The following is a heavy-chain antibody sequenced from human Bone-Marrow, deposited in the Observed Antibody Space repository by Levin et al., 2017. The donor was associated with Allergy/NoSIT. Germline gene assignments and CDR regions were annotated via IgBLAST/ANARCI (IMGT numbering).Heavy chain of an antibody. V-gene: IGHV3-48*02. Sequence: GGSLRLSCAASGFTFSNSSMNWVRQAPGKGLEWVSYISDSSSSIFYADSVKGRFTISRDNAKNSLFLQMNSLRDEDTAVYYCARDCPHLSYSSTWYYDYGMDVWGQGTTVTGSS. D-gene: IGHD6-13*01. CDR2: ISDSSSSI. J-gene: IGHJ6*02. CDR3: ARDCPHLSYSSTWYYDYGMDV. CDR1: GFTFSNSS.